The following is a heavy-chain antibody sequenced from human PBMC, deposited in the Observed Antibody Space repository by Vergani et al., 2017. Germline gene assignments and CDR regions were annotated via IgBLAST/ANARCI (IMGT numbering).Heavy chain of an antibody. D-gene: IGHD2-21*01. Sequence: EVQLLESGGNLIQPGGSLRLSCGASGFTFSSYAMTWVRLAPGKGLQWVSAISGSGGNTFYTDSVKGRFTISRDNSNDTLYQQMNSLRVEDTAIYYCAKARDPNCKGGNCYSYYYGLDLWGQGTTVTVSS. J-gene: IGHJ6*02. CDR3: AKARDPNCKGGNCYSYYYGLDL. CDR2: ISGSGGNT. V-gene: IGHV3-23*01. CDR1: GFTFSSYA.